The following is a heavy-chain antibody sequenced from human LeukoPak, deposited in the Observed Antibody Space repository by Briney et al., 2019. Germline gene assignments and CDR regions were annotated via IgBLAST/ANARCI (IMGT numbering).Heavy chain of an antibody. CDR1: GGSISSYY. V-gene: IGHV4-59*12. CDR2: IYYSGST. Sequence: PSETLSLTCTVSGGSISSYYWSWIRQPPGKGLEWIGYIYYSGSTNYNPSLKSRVTISVDPSKTQFSLQLSSVPAADTAVYFCARGGPPGYYYDYYMDVWGKGTTVTISS. CDR3: ARGGPPGYYYDYYMDV. J-gene: IGHJ6*03.